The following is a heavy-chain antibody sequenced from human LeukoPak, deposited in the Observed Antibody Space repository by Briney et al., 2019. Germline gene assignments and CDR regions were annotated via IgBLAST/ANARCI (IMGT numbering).Heavy chain of an antibody. CDR3: ARHSDDYDTSGSRTWGI. V-gene: IGHV5-51*01. CDR2: IFPADSDT. CDR1: GDTFTTYW. J-gene: IGHJ3*02. D-gene: IGHD3-22*01. Sequence: RGESLMISCEASGDTFTTYWSAWVPQMPGKGLEWMVVIFPADSDTTYSPSFQGQVTISVDKSIRTAYLQWRSLQAPDTAIYYCARHSDDYDTSGSRTWGIWGQGTRVTVSS.